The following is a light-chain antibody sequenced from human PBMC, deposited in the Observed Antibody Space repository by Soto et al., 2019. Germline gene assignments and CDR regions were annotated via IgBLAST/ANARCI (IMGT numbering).Light chain of an antibody. CDR2: EVT. CDR1: SSDVGAYNY. CDR3: SSFASSNTWV. V-gene: IGLV2-8*01. J-gene: IGLJ3*02. Sequence: QSALTQPPSASGSPGQSVTISCTGTSSDVGAYNYVSWYQQHAGKAPKLVIYEVTKRPSGVPDRFSGSKSANTASLTLSGLQAEDEADYYCSSFASSNTWVFGGGTKVTVL.